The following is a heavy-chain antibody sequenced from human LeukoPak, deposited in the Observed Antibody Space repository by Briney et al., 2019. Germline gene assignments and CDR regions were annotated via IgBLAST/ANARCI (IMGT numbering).Heavy chain of an antibody. CDR2: ISGSGGST. D-gene: IGHD3-9*01. CDR1: GFTFSSHA. Sequence: GGSLRLSCAASGFTFSSHAMSWVRQAPGKGLEWVSAISGSGGSTYYADSVKGRFTISRDNSKNTLYLQMNSLRAEDTAVYYCAKGGTYYDILTGSTIPHYFDYWGQGTLVTVSS. J-gene: IGHJ4*02. V-gene: IGHV3-23*01. CDR3: AKGGTYYDILTGSTIPHYFDY.